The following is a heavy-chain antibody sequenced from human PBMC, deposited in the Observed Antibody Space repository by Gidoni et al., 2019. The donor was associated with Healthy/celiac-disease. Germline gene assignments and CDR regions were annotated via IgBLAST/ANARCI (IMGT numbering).Heavy chain of an antibody. D-gene: IGHD1-26*01. CDR2: ISGSGGST. CDR1: GFTFSSYA. V-gene: IGHV3-23*01. Sequence: EVQLLESGGGLVQPGGSLRLSCSASGFTFSSYAMSWVRQARGKGLEGVSDISGSGGSTYYADAVKGRFTISRDNSKNTLYLQMNSRRAEDTAVYYCAKVPVGHDAFDIWGQGTMVTVSS. J-gene: IGHJ3*02. CDR3: AKVPVGHDAFDI.